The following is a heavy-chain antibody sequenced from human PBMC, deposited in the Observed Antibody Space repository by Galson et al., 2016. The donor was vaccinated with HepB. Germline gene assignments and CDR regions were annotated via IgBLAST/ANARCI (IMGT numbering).Heavy chain of an antibody. V-gene: IGHV6-1*01. Sequence: CAISGDSVYNNGAAWVWIRQSPSRGVEWLGRTFYRSTWENHYAGSVENRITISPDTSRNQFSLHLNSVTPEDTAVYYCARAVMLGRGMDVWGQGPTVTVSS. CDR2: TFYRSTWEN. CDR1: GDSVYNNGAA. J-gene: IGHJ6*02. CDR3: ARAVMLGRGMDV. D-gene: IGHD3-10*01.